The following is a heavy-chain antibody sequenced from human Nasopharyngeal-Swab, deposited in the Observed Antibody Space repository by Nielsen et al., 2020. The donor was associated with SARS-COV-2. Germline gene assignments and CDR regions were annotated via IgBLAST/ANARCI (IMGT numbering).Heavy chain of an antibody. J-gene: IGHJ4*02. D-gene: IGHD1-26*01. CDR2: IYHSGST. V-gene: IGHV4-38-2*02. CDR3: ARVKQSGSYYYGMDY. Sequence: WIRQPPGKGLEWIGSIYHSGSTYYNPSLKSRVTISVDTSKNHFSLKLSSVTAADTAVYYCARVKQSGSYYYGMDYWGQGTLVTVSS.